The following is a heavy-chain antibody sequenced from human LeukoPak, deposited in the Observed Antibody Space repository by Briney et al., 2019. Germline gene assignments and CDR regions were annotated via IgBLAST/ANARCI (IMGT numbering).Heavy chain of an antibody. V-gene: IGHV1-2*02. J-gene: IGHJ5*02. D-gene: IGHD6-25*01. CDR3: ARDAESGYWFDP. CDR1: GYTFTGYY. Sequence: ASVKVSCKASGYTFTGYYMHWVRQAPGQGLEWMGWINPNSGGTNYAQKFQGRVTMTRDTSISTAYMELSRLRSDDTAVYYCARDAESGYWFDPWGQGTLVTVSS. CDR2: INPNSGGT.